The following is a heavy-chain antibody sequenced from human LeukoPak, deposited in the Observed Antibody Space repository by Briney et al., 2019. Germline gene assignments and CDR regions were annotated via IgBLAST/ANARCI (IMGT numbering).Heavy chain of an antibody. J-gene: IGHJ4*02. V-gene: IGHV4-59*01. CDR2: IYYSGGS. D-gene: IGHD3-22*01. Sequence: SETLSLTCTVSGGSISGYHWSWIRQPPGKGLEWIGYIYYSGGSNYNPSLRSRVTISVDTSKNQFSLKLSSVTAADTAVYYCARVRGGTSGYYSLDYWGQGTLVTVSS. CDR1: GGSISGYH. CDR3: ARVRGGTSGYYSLDY.